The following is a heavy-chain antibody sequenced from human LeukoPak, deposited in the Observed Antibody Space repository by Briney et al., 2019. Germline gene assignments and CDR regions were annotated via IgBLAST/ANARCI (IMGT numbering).Heavy chain of an antibody. CDR1: GYTFTGYY. CDR3: ARDFWWEGRYYFDY. V-gene: IGHV1-2*06. Sequence: ASVKVSCKASGYTFTGYYMHWVRQAPGQGLEWMGRINPNSGGTNYAQKFQGRVTMTRDTSISTAYTELSRLRSDDTAVYYCARDFWWEGRYYFDYWGQGTLVTVSS. J-gene: IGHJ4*02. CDR2: INPNSGGT. D-gene: IGHD1-26*01.